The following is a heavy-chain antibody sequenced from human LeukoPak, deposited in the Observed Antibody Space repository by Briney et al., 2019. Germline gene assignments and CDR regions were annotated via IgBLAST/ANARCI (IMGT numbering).Heavy chain of an antibody. CDR2: IYYSGST. V-gene: IGHV4-59*01. Sequence: SETLSLTCTVSGGSISSYYWSWIRQPPGKGLAWIGYIYYSGSTNYNPSLKSRVTISVDTSKNQFSLKLSSVTAADTAVYYCAREAGIAAAVDYWGQGTLVTVSS. CDR3: AREAGIAAAVDY. J-gene: IGHJ4*02. D-gene: IGHD6-13*01. CDR1: GGSISSYY.